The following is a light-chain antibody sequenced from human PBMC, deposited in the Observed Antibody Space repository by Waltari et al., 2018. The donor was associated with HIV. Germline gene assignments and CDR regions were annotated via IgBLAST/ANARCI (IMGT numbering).Light chain of an antibody. Sequence: QSVLTQPPSVSAAPGQEVTMSCSGGTSNIANTYVSWYQQLPGTAPKVLIYKNNKRPSGIPDRFSGSKSGTSATLGITGLQTGDEADYYCGTWDSSLSAVVFGGGTKLTV. J-gene: IGLJ2*01. V-gene: IGLV1-51*02. CDR3: GTWDSSLSAVV. CDR1: TSNIANTY. CDR2: KNN.